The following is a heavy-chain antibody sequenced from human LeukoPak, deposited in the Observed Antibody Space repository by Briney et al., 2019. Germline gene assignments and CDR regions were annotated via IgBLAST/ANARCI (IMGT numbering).Heavy chain of an antibody. CDR3: ARGRGYMVRGAYYYYGMDV. CDR2: IYHSGST. J-gene: IGHJ6*02. D-gene: IGHD3-10*01. Sequence: SQTLSLTCAVSGGSISSGGYSWSWIRQPPGKGLEWIGYIYHSGSTNYNPSLKSRVTISVDTSKNQFSLKLSSVTAADTAVYYCARGRGYMVRGAYYYYGMDVWGQGTTVTVSS. V-gene: IGHV4-30-2*01. CDR1: GGSISSGGYS.